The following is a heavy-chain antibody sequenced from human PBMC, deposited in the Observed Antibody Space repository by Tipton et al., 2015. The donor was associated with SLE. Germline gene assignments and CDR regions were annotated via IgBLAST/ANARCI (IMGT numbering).Heavy chain of an antibody. Sequence: TLSLTCTVSGGSIRSGYWSWIRQPPGKGLEWIGYVSSRGITDYNPSLKSRVTVSIDPSKDQFSLTLSSVTAADTAVYYCARARRRQWLDNWGQGTQVTVSS. V-gene: IGHV4-59*01. CDR3: ARARRRQWLDN. D-gene: IGHD6-19*01. CDR2: VSSRGIT. CDR1: GGSIRSGY. J-gene: IGHJ4*02.